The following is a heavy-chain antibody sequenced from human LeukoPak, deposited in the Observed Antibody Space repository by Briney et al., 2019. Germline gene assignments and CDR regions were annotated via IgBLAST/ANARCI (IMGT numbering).Heavy chain of an antibody. V-gene: IGHV4-59*12. J-gene: IGHJ5*02. D-gene: IGHD3-3*01. Sequence: PSETLSLTCTVSGGSISSYYWSWIRQPPGKGLEWIGYIYYSGSTNYNPSLKSRVTISVDTSKNQFSLKLSSVTAADTAVYYCARGERTIFGVATYGWFDPWGQGTLVTVSS. CDR3: ARGERTIFGVATYGWFDP. CDR2: IYYSGST. CDR1: GGSISSYY.